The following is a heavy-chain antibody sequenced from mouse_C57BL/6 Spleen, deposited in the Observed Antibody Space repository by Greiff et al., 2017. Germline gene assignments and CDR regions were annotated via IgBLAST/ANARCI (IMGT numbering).Heavy chain of an antibody. CDR2: IRNKANGYTT. J-gene: IGHJ4*01. CDR1: GFTFTDYY. Sequence: EVKLMESGGGLVQPGGSLSLSCAASGFTFTDYYMSWVRQPPGKALEWLGFIRNKANGYTTEYSASVKGRFTISRDNSQSILYLQMNALRAEDSATYYCARGPLTTYYAMDYWGQGTSVTVSS. D-gene: IGHD2-12*01. CDR3: ARGPLTTYYAMDY. V-gene: IGHV7-3*01.